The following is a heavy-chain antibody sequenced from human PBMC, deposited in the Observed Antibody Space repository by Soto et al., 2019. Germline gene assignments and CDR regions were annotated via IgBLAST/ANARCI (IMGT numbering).Heavy chain of an antibody. CDR2: INSGASNT. V-gene: IGHV3-74*01. CDR1: GFTFSSYA. J-gene: IGHJ6*02. Sequence: GGSLRLSCAASGFTFSSYAMSWVRQAPGKGLVWVSRINSGASNTNYADSVKGRFTISRDNAKNTLYLQMDSLTAEDTAVYYCARGHWEYYGSGSYFGPHYYYGMDVWGQGTTVTVS. CDR3: ARGHWEYYGSGSYFGPHYYYGMDV. D-gene: IGHD3-10*01.